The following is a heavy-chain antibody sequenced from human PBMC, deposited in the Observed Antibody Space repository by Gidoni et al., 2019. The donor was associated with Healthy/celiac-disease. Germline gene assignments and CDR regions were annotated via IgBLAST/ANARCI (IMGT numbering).Heavy chain of an antibody. CDR1: GFTFSSYG. Sequence: QVQLVESGGGVVQPGRSLRLSCAASGFTFSSYGMHWVRQAPGKGLEWVAVISYDGSNKYYADSVKGRFTISRDNSKNTLYLQMNSLRAEDTAVYYCAKWAVPAASMGRYYYYYYGMDVWGQGTTVTVSS. D-gene: IGHD2-2*01. J-gene: IGHJ6*02. CDR2: ISYDGSNK. CDR3: AKWAVPAASMGRYYYYYYGMDV. V-gene: IGHV3-30*18.